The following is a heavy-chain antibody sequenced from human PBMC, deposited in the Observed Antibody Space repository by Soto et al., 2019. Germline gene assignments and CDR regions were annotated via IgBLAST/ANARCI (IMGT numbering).Heavy chain of an antibody. CDR2: ISGSGGST. D-gene: IGHD5-12*01. J-gene: IGHJ6*02. V-gene: IGHV3-23*01. CDR3: AKDQRYDYEDGWMGTAYGMDV. CDR1: GFTFSSYA. Sequence: PGGSLRLSCAASGFTFSSYAMSWVRQAPGKGLEWVSAISGSGGSTYYADSVKGRFTISRDNSKNTLYLQMNSLRAEDTAVYYCAKDQRYDYEDGWMGTAYGMDVWGQGTTVTVSS.